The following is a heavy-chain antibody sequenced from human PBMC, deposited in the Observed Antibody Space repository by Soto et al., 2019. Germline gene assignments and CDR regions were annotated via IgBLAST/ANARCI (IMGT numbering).Heavy chain of an antibody. Sequence: QVQLVESGGGLVRPGGSLRLSCAASGFTFRDYDMSWLRQAPGTGLEGVSCISSSGTATYYADSVKGRFTISRDNAKNSLYVEMNSLRVEDTAVYYCARKGPRAARPNHWGQGTLVTVSS. D-gene: IGHD6-6*01. CDR3: ARKGPRAARPNH. CDR1: GFTFRDYD. J-gene: IGHJ5*02. V-gene: IGHV3-11*01. CDR2: ISSSGTAT.